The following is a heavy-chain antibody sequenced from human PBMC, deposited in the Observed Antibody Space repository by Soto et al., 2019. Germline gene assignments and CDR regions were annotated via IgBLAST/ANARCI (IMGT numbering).Heavy chain of an antibody. V-gene: IGHV3-33*01. D-gene: IGHD1-7*01. J-gene: IGHJ4*02. CDR3: ARDGIGGTVFRGYLDY. Sequence: QEQLVESGGGVVQPGTSLRLSCAVPGGIFHGYGMHWVGQAPGKGLGWVAIIRFDGSNEEYADSVKGRFTISRDNSKNTLYLQMNTLGAEDTAVYYCARDGIGGTVFRGYLDYWGRGTVVTVSS. CDR1: GGIFHGYG. CDR2: IRFDGSNE.